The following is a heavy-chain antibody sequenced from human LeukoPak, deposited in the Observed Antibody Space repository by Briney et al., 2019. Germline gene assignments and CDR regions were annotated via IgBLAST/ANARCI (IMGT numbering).Heavy chain of an antibody. J-gene: IGHJ4*02. CDR1: GFTFNNYA. D-gene: IGHD6-6*01. V-gene: IGHV3-23*01. CDR2: ISASGGST. Sequence: GGSLRLSCAASGFTFNNYAMSWVRQAPGKGLEWVSAISASGGSTYYADSVKGRFTISRDNSKNTLYLQMNSLRAEDTAVYYCATYSTSSQAPVYWGQGTLVTVSS. CDR3: ATYSTSSQAPVY.